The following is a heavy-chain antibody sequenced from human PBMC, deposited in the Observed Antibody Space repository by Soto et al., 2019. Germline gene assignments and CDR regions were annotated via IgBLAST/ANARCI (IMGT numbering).Heavy chain of an antibody. CDR1: VGSISGYY. V-gene: IGHV4-59*01. D-gene: IGHD1-26*01. Sequence: QVQLLDSGPGLVKPSETLSLTCTVSVGSISGYYWSWIRQPPGKGLEWIGWIHYSGNTLYNPSLKTPINISVDPSRNQFSLKLSSVTAADTAIYFCARYSERHTELAYCGQGTLVIVSS. J-gene: IGHJ4*02. CDR2: IHYSGNT. CDR3: ARYSERHTELAY.